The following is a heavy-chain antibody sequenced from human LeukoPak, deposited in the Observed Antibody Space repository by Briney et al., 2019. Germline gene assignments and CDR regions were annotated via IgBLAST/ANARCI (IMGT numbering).Heavy chain of an antibody. D-gene: IGHD3-16*01. J-gene: IGHJ4*02. CDR2: ISGSGGST. Sequence: GGSLRLSCAASGFTFSSYAMSWVRQAPGKGLEWVSAISGSGGSTYYVDSVKGRFTISRDNFKNTLYLQMNSLRVEDTAVYHCVRGVGGSTYLDYWGQGALVTVSS. CDR1: GFTFSSYA. V-gene: IGHV3-23*01. CDR3: VRGVGGSTYLDY.